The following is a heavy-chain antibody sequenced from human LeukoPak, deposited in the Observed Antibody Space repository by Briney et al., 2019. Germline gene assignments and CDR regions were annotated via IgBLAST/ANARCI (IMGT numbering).Heavy chain of an antibody. J-gene: IGHJ4*02. V-gene: IGHV4-59*08. CDR2: IFYSGST. CDR1: GGSINNYY. CDR3: ARVTGYSSGVFDY. Sequence: SETLSLTCGVSGGSINNYYWSWIRQPPGKGLEWIGYIFYSGSTNYNPSLKSRVTISVDTSRNQFSLKLSSVTAADTAVYYCARVTGYSSGVFDYWGQGTLITVSS. D-gene: IGHD6-19*01.